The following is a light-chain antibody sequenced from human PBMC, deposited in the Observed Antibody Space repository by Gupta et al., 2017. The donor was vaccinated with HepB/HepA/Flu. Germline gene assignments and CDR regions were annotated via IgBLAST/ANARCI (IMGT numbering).Light chain of an antibody. CDR1: TSDVVGYNY. CDR3: SYSEASNNIMV. CDR2: YES. V-gene: IGLV2-8*01. Sequence: QSALTQPPSASGSPGQSVTISCTGTTSDVVGYNYVSWYQQHPGNAPNLLMDYESRRPSGVSDRFLCCTPGNNASPRTIALQAEEEADDYCSYSEASNNIMVFGGGTKLTVL. J-gene: IGLJ2*01.